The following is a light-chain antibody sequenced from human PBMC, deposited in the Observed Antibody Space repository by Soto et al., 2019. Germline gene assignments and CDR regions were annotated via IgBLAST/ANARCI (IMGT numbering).Light chain of an antibody. CDR2: EVS. J-gene: IGLJ1*01. CDR1: SSDVGGYNF. CDR3: SSYAGNRHFYV. Sequence: QSALTQPPCASGSPGQSVTISCTGTSSDVGGYNFVSWYQQHPGKAPKLMIYEVSKRPSGIPDRFSGSKSGNTASLTVSGLQAEDEADYYCSSYAGNRHFYVFGTGTKVTVL. V-gene: IGLV2-8*01.